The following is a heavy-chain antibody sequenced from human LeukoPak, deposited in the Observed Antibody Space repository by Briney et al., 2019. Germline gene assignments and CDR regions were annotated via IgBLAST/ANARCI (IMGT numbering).Heavy chain of an antibody. V-gene: IGHV4-34*01. J-gene: IGHJ4*02. CDR1: GGSFSGYY. CDR2: INHSGST. D-gene: IGHD1-20*01. Sequence: PSETLSLTCAVYGGSFSGYYWSWIRQPPGKGLEWIGEINHSGSTNYNPSLKSRVTISVDTSKNQFSLKLSSVTAADTAVYCCARGRGNWNPHFDYWGQGTLVTVSS. CDR3: ARGRGNWNPHFDY.